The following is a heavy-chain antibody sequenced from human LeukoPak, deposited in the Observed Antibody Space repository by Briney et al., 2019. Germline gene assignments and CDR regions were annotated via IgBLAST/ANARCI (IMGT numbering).Heavy chain of an antibody. CDR1: GFTFKTYA. V-gene: IGHV3-21*01. CDR2: ISGSGNGT. CDR3: AREIPYDPRHYYYYYGMDV. Sequence: GGSLRLSCAASGFTFKTYAMSWVRQAPGKGLEWLAGISGSGNGTYYADSVKGRFTISRDNAKNSLYLQMNSLRAEDTAVYYCAREIPYDPRHYYYYYGMDVWGQGTTVTVSS. J-gene: IGHJ6*02. D-gene: IGHD3-3*01.